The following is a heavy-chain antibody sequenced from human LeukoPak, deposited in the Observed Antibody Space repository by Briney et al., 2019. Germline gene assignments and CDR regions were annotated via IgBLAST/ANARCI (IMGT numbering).Heavy chain of an antibody. CDR1: SGSFSGYY. D-gene: IGHD1-20*01. V-gene: IGHV4-34*01. Sequence: SETLSLTCAVYSGSFSGYYWSWIRQPPGKGLEWIGEINHSGSTNYNPSLKSRVTISVDTSKNQFSLKLSSVTAADTAVYYCARGLTGTPQRKHYFDYWGQGTLVTVSS. J-gene: IGHJ4*02. CDR3: ARGLTGTPQRKHYFDY. CDR2: INHSGST.